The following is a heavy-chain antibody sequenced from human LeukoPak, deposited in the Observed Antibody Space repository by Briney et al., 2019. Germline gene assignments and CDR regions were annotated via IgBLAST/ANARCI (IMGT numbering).Heavy chain of an antibody. CDR2: IYYSGNT. J-gene: IGHJ3*02. Sequence: SETLSLTCTASGGSISSYYWIWIRQPPGKGLEWIGYIYYSGNTNYNPSLKSRVTISVDTSKDQFSLKLSSVTAADTAVYYCARVCRTSRMDAFDIWGQGTMVTVSS. V-gene: IGHV4-59*01. D-gene: IGHD2-2*01. CDR1: GGSISSYY. CDR3: ARVCRTSRMDAFDI.